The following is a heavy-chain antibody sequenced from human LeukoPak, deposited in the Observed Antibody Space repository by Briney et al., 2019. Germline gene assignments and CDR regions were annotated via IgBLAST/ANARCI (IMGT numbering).Heavy chain of an antibody. CDR2: IYHTGNT. V-gene: IGHV4-59*08. D-gene: IGHD6-6*01. Sequence: PSETPSLTCTVSGGSFNTYYWSWIRQSPGKGLEWMGYIYHTGNTNYNPSLKSRVTISIDTSQNQFSLNLTPVTAADTAVYYCARLAIAARLAPFDIWGQGTMVTVSS. CDR1: GGSFNTYY. J-gene: IGHJ3*02. CDR3: ARLAIAARLAPFDI.